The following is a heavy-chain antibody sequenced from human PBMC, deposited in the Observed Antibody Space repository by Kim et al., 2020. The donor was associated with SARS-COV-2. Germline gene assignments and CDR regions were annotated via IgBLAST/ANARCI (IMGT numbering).Heavy chain of an antibody. V-gene: IGHV4-39*01. D-gene: IGHD2-8*01. Sequence: TSFNPSPRGRLTMSQDTSKNKFSLRLSSVTAADTAVYYCTKPRAWANTFDVWGRGTMVTVSS. J-gene: IGHJ3*01. CDR3: TKPRAWANTFDV. CDR2: T.